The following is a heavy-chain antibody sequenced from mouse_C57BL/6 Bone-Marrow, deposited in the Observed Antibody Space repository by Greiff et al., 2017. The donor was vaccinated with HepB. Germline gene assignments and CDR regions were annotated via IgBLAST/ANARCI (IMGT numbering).Heavy chain of an antibody. V-gene: IGHV5-6*01. Sequence: EVQVVESGGDLVKPGGSLKLSCAASGFTFSSYGMSWVRQTPDKRLEWVATISSGGSYTYYPDSVKGRFTISRDNAKNTLYLQMSSLKSEDTAMYYCARHAAEYGSPYFDYWGQGTTLTVSS. CDR3: ARHAAEYGSPYFDY. J-gene: IGHJ2*01. CDR2: ISSGGSYT. CDR1: GFTFSSYG. D-gene: IGHD1-1*01.